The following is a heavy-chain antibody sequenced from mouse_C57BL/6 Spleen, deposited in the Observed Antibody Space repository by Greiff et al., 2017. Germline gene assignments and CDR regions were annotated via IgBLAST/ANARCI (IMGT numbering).Heavy chain of an antibody. Sequence: VQLQQPGAELVKPGASVKLSCKASGYTFTSYWMHWVKQRPGQGLEWIGMIHPNSGSTNYNEKFKSKATLAVDKSSSTAYMQLSSLTSEDSAVYYCAREGLYYGSSPFAYWGQGTLVTVSA. D-gene: IGHD1-1*01. V-gene: IGHV1-64*01. CDR3: AREGLYYGSSPFAY. CDR2: IHPNSGST. CDR1: GYTFTSYW. J-gene: IGHJ3*01.